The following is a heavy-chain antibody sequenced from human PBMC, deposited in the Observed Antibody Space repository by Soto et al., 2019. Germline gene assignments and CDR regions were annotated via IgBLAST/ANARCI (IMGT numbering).Heavy chain of an antibody. J-gene: IGHJ4*02. CDR3: AKVKYRGLTTMVRGVIRLDY. D-gene: IGHD3-10*01. CDR1: GFTFSSYA. Sequence: PGGSLRLSCAASGFTFSSYAMSWVRQAPGKGLEWVSAISGSGGSTYYADSVKGRFTISRDNSKNTLYLQMNSLRAEDTAVYYWAKVKYRGLTTMVRGVIRLDYWGQGTLVTVSS. CDR2: ISGSGGST. V-gene: IGHV3-23*01.